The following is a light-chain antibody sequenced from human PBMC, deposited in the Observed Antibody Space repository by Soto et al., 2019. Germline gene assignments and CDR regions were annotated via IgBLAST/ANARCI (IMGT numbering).Light chain of an antibody. CDR3: GTWDSRLSVVV. Sequence: QSVLTQPPSVSAAPGQKVTISCSGSSSNIGNSYVSWYQQLPGTAPKLLIYENDKRPSGIPERFSGSKSDTSATLGITGFQTGDEADYYCGTWDSRLSVVVFGGGTKVTVL. V-gene: IGLV1-51*02. CDR2: END. J-gene: IGLJ3*02. CDR1: SSNIGNSY.